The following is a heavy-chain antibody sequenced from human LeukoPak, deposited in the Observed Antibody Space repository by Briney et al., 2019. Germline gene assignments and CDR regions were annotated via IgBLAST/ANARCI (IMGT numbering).Heavy chain of an antibody. J-gene: IGHJ4*02. Sequence: SETLSLTCTVSGGSITSYQWSGIRQPGGEGGEGRGYIYYSGSTNYNPSLKRRVNISVDKSKNQFSLNLTSVTAADTAVYYCARGSRDGYNHFDYWGQGTLVTVS. CDR1: GGSITSYQ. V-gene: IGHV4-59*01. D-gene: IGHD5-24*01. CDR2: IYYSGST. CDR3: ARGSRDGYNHFDY.